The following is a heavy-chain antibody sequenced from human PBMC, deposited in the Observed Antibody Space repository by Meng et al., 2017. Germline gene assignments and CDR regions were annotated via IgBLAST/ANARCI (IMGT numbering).Heavy chain of an antibody. V-gene: IGHV1-2*06. J-gene: IGHJ4*02. CDR3: ARDEDISAAGKLFGDY. CDR1: GYTFTGYY. CDR2: INPNSGGT. Sequence: GQLGESGAEVKKPGASGKVSCKASGYTFTGYYMHWVRQAPGQGLEWMGRINPNSGGTNYAQKFQGRVTMTRDTSISTAYMELSRLRSDDTAVYYCARDEDISAAGKLFGDYWGQGTLVTVSS. D-gene: IGHD6-13*01.